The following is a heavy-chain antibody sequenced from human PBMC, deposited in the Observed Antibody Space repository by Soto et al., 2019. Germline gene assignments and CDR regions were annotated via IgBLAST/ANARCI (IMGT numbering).Heavy chain of an antibody. CDR2: IYSGGST. V-gene: IGHV3-66*01. CDR3: ASRGYGDYRRFSY. J-gene: IGHJ4*02. Sequence: GGSLRLSCAASGFTVSSNYMSWVRQAPGKGLEWVSVIYSGGSTYYADSVKGRFTISRDNSKNTLYLQMNSLRAEDTAGYYCASRGYGDYRRFSYWGQGTLVTVSS. D-gene: IGHD4-17*01. CDR1: GFTVSSNY.